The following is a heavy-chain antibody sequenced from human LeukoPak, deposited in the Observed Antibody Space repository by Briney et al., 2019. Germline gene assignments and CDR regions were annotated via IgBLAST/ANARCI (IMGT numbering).Heavy chain of an antibody. D-gene: IGHD3-22*01. V-gene: IGHV3-7*01. CDR3: AKESESYDSSGSTFDY. Sequence: GGSLRLSCAASGFTFSSYWMSWVRQAPGKGLEWVANIKQDGSEKYYVDSVKGRFTISRGDSKNTLYLQMNGLRAEDTAVFYCAKESESYDSSGSTFDYWGQGTLVTVSS. CDR2: IKQDGSEK. J-gene: IGHJ4*02. CDR1: GFTFSSYW.